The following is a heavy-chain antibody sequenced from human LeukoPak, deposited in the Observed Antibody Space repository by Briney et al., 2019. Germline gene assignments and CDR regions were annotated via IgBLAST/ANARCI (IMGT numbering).Heavy chain of an antibody. V-gene: IGHV3-7*01. CDR2: IKQDGSEK. CDR3: ARHWSAAAGTRGYVDYYYYMDV. J-gene: IGHJ6*03. CDR1: GFTFSSYW. D-gene: IGHD6-13*01. Sequence: GGSLRLSCAASGFTFSSYWMSWVRQAPGKGLEWVANIKQDGSEKYYVDSVKGRFTISRDNAKNSLYLQMNSLRAEDTAVYYCARHWSAAAGTRGYVDYYYYMDVWGKGTTVTISS.